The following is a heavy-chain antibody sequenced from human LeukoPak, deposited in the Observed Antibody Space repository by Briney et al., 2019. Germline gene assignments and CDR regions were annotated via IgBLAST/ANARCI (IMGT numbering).Heavy chain of an antibody. Sequence: GGSLRLSCAASGFTFSSYWMSWVRQAPGKGLEWVATIKQDGSEKDFVDSVKGRFTVSRDNAKNSLYLQMNSLRAEDTALYYCARVGYYYHYWGQGTLVTVSS. D-gene: IGHD3-22*01. V-gene: IGHV3-7*01. CDR3: ARVGYYYHY. CDR1: GFTFSSYW. J-gene: IGHJ4*02. CDR2: IKQDGSEK.